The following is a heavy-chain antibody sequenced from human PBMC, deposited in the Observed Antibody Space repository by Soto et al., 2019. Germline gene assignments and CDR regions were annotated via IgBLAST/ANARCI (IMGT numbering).Heavy chain of an antibody. D-gene: IGHD1-26*01. CDR2: ISWNGGRT. Sequence: PVGSLRLSCKAFGFTFDNFAMHWVRQSPERGLEWVSAISWNGGRTGYADSVKGRFVVSRDNSKSSLYLQMNSLSSEDTALYFCAKASYSLGIEGATDFDYWGQGSWVTVSS. CDR3: AKASYSLGIEGATDFDY. J-gene: IGHJ4*02. CDR1: GFTFDNFA. V-gene: IGHV3-9*01.